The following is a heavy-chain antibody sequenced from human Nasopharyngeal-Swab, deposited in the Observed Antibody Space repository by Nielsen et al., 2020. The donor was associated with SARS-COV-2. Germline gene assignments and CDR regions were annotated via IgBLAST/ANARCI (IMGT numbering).Heavy chain of an antibody. CDR3: ARDPGYCSSTSCQRLGYYYGMDV. V-gene: IGHV1-18*01. CDR1: GYTFTSYG. D-gene: IGHD2-2*03. CDR2: ISAYNGNT. Sequence: ASVKVSCKASGYTFTSYGISWVRQAPGQGLEWMGWISAYNGNTNYAQKLQGRVTMTTDTSTSTACMELRSLRSDDTAVYYCARDPGYCSSTSCQRLGYYYGMDVWGQGTTVTVSS. J-gene: IGHJ6*02.